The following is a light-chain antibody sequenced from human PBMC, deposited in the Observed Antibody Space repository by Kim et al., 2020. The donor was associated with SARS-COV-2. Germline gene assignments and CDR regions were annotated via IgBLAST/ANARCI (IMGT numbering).Light chain of an antibody. CDR2: GAS. CDR3: QQYDNWPLT. V-gene: IGKV3-15*01. Sequence: EVVMTQSPATLSVSPGERASLSCRASHNVSTNLAWFQQNPGQAPRLLIYGASTRATGIPARFSGSGSGTEFTLTISSLQSEDFAVYYCQQYDNWPLTFGQGTRLEIK. CDR1: HNVSTN. J-gene: IGKJ5*01.